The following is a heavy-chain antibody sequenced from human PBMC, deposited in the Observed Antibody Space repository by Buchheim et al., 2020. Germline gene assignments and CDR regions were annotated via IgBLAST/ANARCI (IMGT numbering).Heavy chain of an antibody. J-gene: IGHJ6*02. CDR1: GFTFSTYG. Sequence: QVQVVESGGGVVQPGRSLRLSCAASGFTFSTYGMHWVRQAPGQGLEWVAAIWYDGTNKYYADFVQGRFTISRDNSKNRLYLQMNSLRAEDTAVYYCARDRDAYDGYFYYSLDVWGQGTT. CDR3: ARDRDAYDGYFYYSLDV. V-gene: IGHV3-33*01. CDR2: IWYDGTNK. D-gene: IGHD5-24*01.